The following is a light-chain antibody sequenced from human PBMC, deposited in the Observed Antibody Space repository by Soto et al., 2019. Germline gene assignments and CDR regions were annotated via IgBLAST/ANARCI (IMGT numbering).Light chain of an antibody. CDR3: LQDYNYPRT. V-gene: IGKV1-6*01. J-gene: IGKJ1*01. Sequence: AIQMTQSPSSLSASVGDRVTITCRASQGTRNDLGWYQQKPGKAPKLLIYAASSLQSGGPSRFSGSGSGTDFTLTISRLQPEDFAAYYCLQDYNYPRTFGQGTKVEIK. CDR1: QGTRND. CDR2: AAS.